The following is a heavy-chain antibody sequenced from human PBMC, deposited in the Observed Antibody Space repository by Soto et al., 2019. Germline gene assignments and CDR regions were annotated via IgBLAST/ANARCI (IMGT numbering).Heavy chain of an antibody. Sequence: PGESLKISCKGSGYSFTSYWIGWVRQMPGKGLEWMGIIYPGDSDTRYSPYFQGQVTISADKSISTAYLQWSSLKASDTAMYYCARHPNPISGILYGMDVWGQGTTVTVSS. V-gene: IGHV5-51*01. CDR3: ARHPNPISGILYGMDV. D-gene: IGHD3-10*01. J-gene: IGHJ6*02. CDR1: GYSFTSYW. CDR2: IYPGDSDT.